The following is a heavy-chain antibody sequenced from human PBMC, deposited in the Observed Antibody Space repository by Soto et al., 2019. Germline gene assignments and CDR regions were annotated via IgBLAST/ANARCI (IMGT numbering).Heavy chain of an antibody. J-gene: IGHJ3*02. V-gene: IGHV3-30-3*01. Sequence: GGSLRLSCAASGFTFSSYAMHWVRQAPGKGLEWVAVISYDGSNKYYADSVKGRFTISRDNSKNTLYLQMNSLRAEDTAVYYCASGTVTTYAFEIWGQGTMVTVSS. CDR2: ISYDGSNK. CDR3: ASGTVTTYAFEI. CDR1: GFTFSSYA. D-gene: IGHD4-17*01.